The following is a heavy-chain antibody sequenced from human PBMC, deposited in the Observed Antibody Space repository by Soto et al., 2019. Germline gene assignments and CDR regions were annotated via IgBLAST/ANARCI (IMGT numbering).Heavy chain of an antibody. CDR3: ARGDRGAFDL. D-gene: IGHD2-21*02. CDR1: GFTFSYYW. Sequence: EVQLVESEGGLVQPGGSLRLPCAASGFTFSYYWMHWVRQAPGQGLVWVSRIHSDGSSTTYADSEKGRFTISRDNAKNPLYLQMNRLIAQDTVVYYCARGDRGAFDLWGQGTMVTASS. CDR2: IHSDGSST. J-gene: IGHJ3*01. V-gene: IGHV3-74*01.